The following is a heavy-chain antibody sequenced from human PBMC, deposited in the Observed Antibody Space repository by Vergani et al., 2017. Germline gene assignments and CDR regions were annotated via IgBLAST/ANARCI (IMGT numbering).Heavy chain of an antibody. D-gene: IGHD1-7*01. CDR1: GFSLNTRGVS. J-gene: IGHJ6*03. CDR2: IYWNDDQ. Sequence: QITLKESGPTLVKPTQTLTLTCTFSGFSLNTRGVSVAWIRQPPGKALGWLGLIYWNDDQHYSPSLNNRVTITKDTSKNQVVLTMTNMDYVDTGTYYCVYRKTECGTTGCFYPFYYYYYMYVWGKGTTVTVSS. V-gene: IGHV2-5*04. CDR3: VYRKTECGTTGCFYPFYYYYYMYV.